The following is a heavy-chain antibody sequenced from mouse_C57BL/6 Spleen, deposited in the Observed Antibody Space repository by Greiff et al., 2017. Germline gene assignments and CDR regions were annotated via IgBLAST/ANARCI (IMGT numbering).Heavy chain of an antibody. D-gene: IGHD2-3*01. CDR1: GFTFSDYY. Sequence: DVKLVESGGGLVQPGGSLKLSCAASGFTFSDYYMYWVRQTPEKRLEWVAYISNGGGSTYYPDTVKGRFTISRDNAKNTLYLQMSRLKSEDTAMYYCARLDGHPGGYFDYWGQGTTLTVSS. V-gene: IGHV5-12*01. CDR2: ISNGGGST. CDR3: ARLDGHPGGYFDY. J-gene: IGHJ2*01.